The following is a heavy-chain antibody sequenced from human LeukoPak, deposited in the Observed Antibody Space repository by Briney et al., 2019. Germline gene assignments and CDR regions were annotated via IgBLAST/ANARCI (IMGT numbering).Heavy chain of an antibody. Sequence: GGSLRLPCAASGFTFIDYDMHWVRQVLGKGLEGVSAICIRRDTHYSGSVKGRFTISRENAESSLYLQMNSLRAEDTAVYYCARGGIQVSGIDEFDYWGQGTLVTVSS. CDR3: ARGGIQVSGIDEFDY. D-gene: IGHD6-19*01. CDR2: ICIRRDT. CDR1: GFTFIDYD. V-gene: IGHV3-13*01. J-gene: IGHJ4*02.